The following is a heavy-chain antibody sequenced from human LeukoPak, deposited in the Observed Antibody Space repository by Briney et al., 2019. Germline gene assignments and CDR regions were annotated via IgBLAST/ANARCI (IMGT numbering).Heavy chain of an antibody. Sequence: VISYDGSNKYYADSVKGRFTISRDNSKNTLYLQMNSLRAEDTAVYYCARDRPYYYGSGRHYWGQGTLVTVSS. CDR2: ISYDGSNK. V-gene: IGHV3-30-3*01. J-gene: IGHJ4*02. D-gene: IGHD3-10*01. CDR3: ARDRPYYYGSGRHY.